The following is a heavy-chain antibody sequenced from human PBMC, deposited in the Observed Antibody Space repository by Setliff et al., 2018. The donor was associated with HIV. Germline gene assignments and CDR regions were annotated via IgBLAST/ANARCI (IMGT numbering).Heavy chain of an antibody. Sequence: SETLSLTCAVYGGSFSGYYWSWIRQTPGEGLEWIGEINFGGSTKYNPSLKSRVTISEDTSKNQYSLCLKSVTAADTALSYCARAPGPTFYFDSWGQGTLVTVS. V-gene: IGHV4-34*01. CDR2: INFGGST. J-gene: IGHJ4*02. CDR3: ARAPGPTFYFDS. CDR1: GGSFSGYY.